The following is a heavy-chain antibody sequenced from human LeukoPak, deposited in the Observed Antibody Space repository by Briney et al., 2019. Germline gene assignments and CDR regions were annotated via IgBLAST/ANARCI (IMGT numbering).Heavy chain of an antibody. Sequence: GGSLRLSCAASGFTFSSYWMSWVRQAPGKGLEWVSYISPRSETIYYAESVKGRFTVSRDDSKDSLYLQMHTLRAEDTAVYYCARIDGPTVFTYYMDLWGKGTTVTVAS. CDR3: ARIDGPTVFTYYMDL. D-gene: IGHD3-16*01. J-gene: IGHJ6*03. CDR1: GFTFSSYW. CDR2: ISPRSETI. V-gene: IGHV3-48*04.